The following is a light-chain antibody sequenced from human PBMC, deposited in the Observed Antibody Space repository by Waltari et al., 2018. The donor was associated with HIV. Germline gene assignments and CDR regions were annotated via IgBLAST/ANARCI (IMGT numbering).Light chain of an antibody. Sequence: QSALTQPPTASGSPRQSVTISCTRTSTHVRGYHFVSWYQQHPGKAPKFIIYEATKRPSGVPDRFSGSKSGNTASLTISGLQAEDEADYYCSSFAGNNNKVVFGGGTKLTVL. J-gene: IGLJ2*01. CDR3: SSFAGNNNKVV. CDR2: EAT. V-gene: IGLV2-8*01. CDR1: STHVRGYHF.